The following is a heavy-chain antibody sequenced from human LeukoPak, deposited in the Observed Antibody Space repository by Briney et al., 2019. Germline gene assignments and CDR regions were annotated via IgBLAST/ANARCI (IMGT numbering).Heavy chain of an antibody. J-gene: IGHJ4*02. D-gene: IGHD3-3*01. Sequence: SETLSLTCAVYGGSFSGYYWSWIRQPPGKGLEWIGEINHSGSTNYNPSLKSRVTISVDTSKNQFSLKLSSVTAADTAVYYCARGHYDFWSGYRFDYWGQGILVTVSS. CDR3: ARGHYDFWSGYRFDY. CDR1: GGSFSGYY. CDR2: INHSGST. V-gene: IGHV4-34*01.